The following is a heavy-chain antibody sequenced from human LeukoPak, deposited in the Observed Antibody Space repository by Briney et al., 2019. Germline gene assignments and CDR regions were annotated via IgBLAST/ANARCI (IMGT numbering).Heavy chain of an antibody. V-gene: IGHV1-69*05. CDR3: ARSGDRDDY. Sequence: GSSVKVSCKASGGTFISYASSWVRQAPGQGGEGMGGIIPILGTENYAQKCQGRVTSTREESTSTAYMEGSRLREGDTAVYYCARSGDRDDYWGQGTLVTVSS. J-gene: IGHJ4*02. CDR1: GGTFISYA. D-gene: IGHD1-26*01. CDR2: IIPILGTE.